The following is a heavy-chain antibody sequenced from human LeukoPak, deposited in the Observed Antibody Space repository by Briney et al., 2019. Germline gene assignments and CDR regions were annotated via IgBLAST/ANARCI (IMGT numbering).Heavy chain of an antibody. CDR1: GYTFTSYG. D-gene: IGHD3-10*01. CDR3: ARDDYCGSGSYPFDY. J-gene: IGHJ4*02. Sequence: ASVKVSCKASGYTFTSYGISWVRQAPGQGLEWMGWISAYNGNTNYAQKLQGRVTMTTDTSTSTAYMELRSLRSDDTAVYYCARDDYCGSGSYPFDYWGQGTLVTVSS. CDR2: ISAYNGNT. V-gene: IGHV1-18*01.